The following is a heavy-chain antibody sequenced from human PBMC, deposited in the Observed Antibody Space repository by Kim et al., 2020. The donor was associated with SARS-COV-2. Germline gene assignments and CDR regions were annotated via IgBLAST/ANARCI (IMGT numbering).Heavy chain of an antibody. V-gene: IGHV4-39*01. J-gene: IGHJ6*02. CDR3: ARPDYYDGMDV. CDR2: T. Sequence: TYYNPSLKSRVTISVDTSKNQFSRKLSSVTAADTAVYYCARPDYYDGMDVWGQGTTVTVSS.